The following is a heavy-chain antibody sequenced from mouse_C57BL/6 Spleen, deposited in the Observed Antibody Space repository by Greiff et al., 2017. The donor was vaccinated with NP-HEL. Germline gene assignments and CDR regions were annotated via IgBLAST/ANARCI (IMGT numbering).Heavy chain of an antibody. CDR2: IYPNYGTT. V-gene: IGHV1-39*01. CDR1: GYSFTDYN. CDR3: AKLRRRDFDY. Sequence: EVQLQESGPELVKPGASVTISCKASGYSFTDYNMNWVKQSHGKSLEWIGVIYPNYGTTSYNQKFKGKATLTVDQSSSTDYMQLNGLTSEDSAVYSCAKLRRRDFDYWGQGTTLTVSS. D-gene: IGHD2-12*01. J-gene: IGHJ2*01.